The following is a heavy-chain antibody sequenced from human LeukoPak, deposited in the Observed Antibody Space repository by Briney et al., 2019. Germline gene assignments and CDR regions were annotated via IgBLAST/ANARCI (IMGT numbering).Heavy chain of an antibody. V-gene: IGHV3-15*01. CDR1: GFTFSNAW. D-gene: IGHD3-22*01. CDR3: TTSYYYDSSGYYYGSEYFQH. J-gene: IGHJ1*01. Sequence: PGRSLRLSCAASGFTFSNAWMSWVRQAPGKGLEWVGRIKSKTDGGTTDYAAPVKGRFTISRDDSKNTLYLQMNSLKTEDTAVYYCTTSYYYDSSGYYYGSEYFQHWGQGTLVTVSS. CDR2: IKSKTDGGTT.